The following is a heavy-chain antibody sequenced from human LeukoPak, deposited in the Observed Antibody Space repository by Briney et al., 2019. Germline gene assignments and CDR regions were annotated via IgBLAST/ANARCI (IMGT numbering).Heavy chain of an antibody. CDR3: ARVAVTVTTPGRRYYFDY. CDR1: GYTFTGYY. D-gene: IGHD4-17*01. Sequence: ASVKVSCKASGYTFTGYYMHWVRQAPGQGLEWMGWINPNSGGTNYAQKFQGRVTMTRDTSISTAYMELSRLRSDDTAVYYCARVAVTVTTPGRRYYFDYWGQGTLVTVSS. J-gene: IGHJ4*02. CDR2: INPNSGGT. V-gene: IGHV1-2*02.